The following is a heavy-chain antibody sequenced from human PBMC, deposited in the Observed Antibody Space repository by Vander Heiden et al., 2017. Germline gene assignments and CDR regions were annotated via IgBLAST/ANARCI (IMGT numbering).Heavy chain of an antibody. CDR2: ISWNSGSI. V-gene: IGHV3-9*01. Sequence: EVQLVESGGGLVQPGRSLRLSCAASGFTFDDYAMHWGRQAPGKGLEWVSGISWNSGSIGYADSVKGRFTISRDNAKNSLYLQMNSLRAEDTALYYCAKDAVAGTYYYYGMDAWGQGTTVTVSS. D-gene: IGHD6-19*01. CDR3: AKDAVAGTYYYYGMDA. CDR1: GFTFDDYA. J-gene: IGHJ6*02.